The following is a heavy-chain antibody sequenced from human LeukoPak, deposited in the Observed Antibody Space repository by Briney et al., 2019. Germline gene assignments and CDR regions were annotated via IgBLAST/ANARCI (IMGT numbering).Heavy chain of an antibody. J-gene: IGHJ6*03. Sequence: ASVKVSCKASGYTFTTHDLTWVRQATGQGLEWMGWMNPGSGDTAYAQKFQGRVTITTDESTSTAYMELSSLRSEDTAVYYCASGLSYYYYYYMDVWGKGPTVTVSS. CDR3: ASGLSYYYYYYMDV. V-gene: IGHV1-8*01. CDR1: GYTFTTHD. CDR2: MNPGSGDT.